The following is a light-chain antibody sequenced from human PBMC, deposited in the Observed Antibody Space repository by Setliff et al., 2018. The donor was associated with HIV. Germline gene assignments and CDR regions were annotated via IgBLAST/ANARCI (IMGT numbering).Light chain of an antibody. CDR2: GVS. CDR1: SSGVGNYDY. Sequence: QSALTQPASVSGFPGQSITISCTGTSSGVGNYDYVSWYQQHPGKAPKLMIYGVSNRPSEVSNRFSGSKSGNTASLTISGLQAEDEADYYCSSYTTSTTYVFGTGTKV. J-gene: IGLJ1*01. V-gene: IGLV2-14*01. CDR3: SSYTTSTTYV.